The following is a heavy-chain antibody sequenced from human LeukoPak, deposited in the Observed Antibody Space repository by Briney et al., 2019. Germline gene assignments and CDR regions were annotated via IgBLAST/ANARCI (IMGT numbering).Heavy chain of an antibody. Sequence: GGSLRLSCAASGFTFRGYAMHWVRQAPGKGLEWVAVISYDGSNKYYADSVKGRFTFSRDNSKNTMYLQMNSLRPEDTAVYYCASVGKRQQLLGNWFDPWGQGTLVTVSP. CDR2: ISYDGSNK. D-gene: IGHD6-13*01. CDR3: ASVGKRQQLLGNWFDP. CDR1: GFTFRGYA. J-gene: IGHJ5*02. V-gene: IGHV3-30-3*01.